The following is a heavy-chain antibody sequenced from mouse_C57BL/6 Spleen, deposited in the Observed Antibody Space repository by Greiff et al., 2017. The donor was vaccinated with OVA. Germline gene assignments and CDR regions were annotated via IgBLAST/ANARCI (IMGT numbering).Heavy chain of an antibody. V-gene: IGHV2-2*01. J-gene: IGHJ2*01. CDR2: IWSGGST. Sequence: QVQLKESGPGLVQPSQSLSITCTVSGFSLTSYGVHWVRQSPGKGLEWLGVIWSGGSTDYHAAFISRLSISKDNSKSQVFFKMNSLQADDTAIYYCARYGSSSFDYWGQGTTLTVSS. CDR1: GFSLTSYG. CDR3: ARYGSSSFDY. D-gene: IGHD1-1*01.